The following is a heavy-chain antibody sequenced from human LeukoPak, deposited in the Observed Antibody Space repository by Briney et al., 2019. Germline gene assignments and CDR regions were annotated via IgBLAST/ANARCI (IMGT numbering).Heavy chain of an antibody. CDR1: GFTFSSYG. CDR2: IPYDESNK. J-gene: IGHJ4*02. CDR3: ARATGYSYGSDY. D-gene: IGHD5-18*01. V-gene: IGHV3-30*03. Sequence: GGSLRLSCAASGFTFSSYGMHWVRQAPGKGLEWVAVIPYDESNKYYADSVKGRFTISRDNSKNTLYLQMNSLRAEDTAVYYCARATGYSYGSDYWGQGTLVTVSS.